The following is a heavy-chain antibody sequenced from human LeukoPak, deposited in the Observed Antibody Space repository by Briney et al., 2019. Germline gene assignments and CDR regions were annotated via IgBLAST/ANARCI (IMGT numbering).Heavy chain of an antibody. J-gene: IGHJ4*02. CDR1: GYTFTNFD. D-gene: IGHD6-19*01. V-gene: IGHV1-8*01. CDR2: MNPVSGNA. Sequence: ASVKVSCKASGYTFTNFDINWVRQAPGQGLEWMGWMNPVSGNAASAQKFQGRVTLTRDTSISTAYMELSNLTSDDTAFYFCARAPMGVAALYWGQGTLITVSS. CDR3: ARAPMGVAALY.